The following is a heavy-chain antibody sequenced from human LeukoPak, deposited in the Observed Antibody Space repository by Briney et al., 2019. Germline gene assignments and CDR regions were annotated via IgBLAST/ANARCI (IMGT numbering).Heavy chain of an antibody. CDR3: ARINYDSWSGYSTGGFDY. J-gene: IGHJ4*02. CDR1: GGSISSGGFY. D-gene: IGHD3-3*01. Sequence: SQTLSLTCTVSGGSISSGGFYWNWIRQPAGKALEWSGRIYTSGSTDYNPSLKSRVTISVDTSKNQFSLKLSSVTAADTAVYYCARINYDSWSGYSTGGFDYWGQGTLVTVSS. CDR2: IYTSGST. V-gene: IGHV4-61*02.